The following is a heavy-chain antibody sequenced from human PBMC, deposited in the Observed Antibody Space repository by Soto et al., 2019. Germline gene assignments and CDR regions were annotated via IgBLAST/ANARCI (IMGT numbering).Heavy chain of an antibody. V-gene: IGHV3-7*01. CDR1: GFTFTRYS. D-gene: IGHD3-3*01. J-gene: IGHJ4*02. CDR2: IKQDGSEK. Sequence: GGSLRLSCAASGFTFTRYSMNWVRQAPGKGLEWVANIKQDGSEKYYVDSVKGRFTISRDNAKNSLYLQMNSLRAEDTAVYYWARRGDYGFLGGYPPPPHNDYWGQGTLVTVSS. CDR3: ARRGDYGFLGGYPPPPHNDY.